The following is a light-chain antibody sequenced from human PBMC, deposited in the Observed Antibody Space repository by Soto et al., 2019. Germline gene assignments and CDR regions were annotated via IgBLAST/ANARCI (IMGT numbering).Light chain of an antibody. J-gene: IGKJ2*01. CDR2: GAS. CDR1: QTMRNY. CDR3: QHSYNTPST. Sequence: DIQLTQSPSSLSASVGDRVAITCRASQTMRNYLNWYQQKPGKAPTLLIYGASSLQSGVPPRFSGSKSGTDFSLIISSLQPEDLATYYCQHSYNTPSTFGQGTKL. V-gene: IGKV1-39*01.